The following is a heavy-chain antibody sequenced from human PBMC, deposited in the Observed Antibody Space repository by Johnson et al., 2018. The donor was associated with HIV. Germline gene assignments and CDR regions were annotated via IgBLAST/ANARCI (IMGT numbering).Heavy chain of an antibody. CDR3: AKDLFLNCSGGSCYWTDAFDI. Sequence: QVQLVESGGGLVQPGRSLRLSCAASGFTFSSYGMHWVRQAPGKGLEWVAVIWYDGSNKYYADSVKGRFTISRENAKNSLYLQMNSLRAGDTAVYYCAKDLFLNCSGGSCYWTDAFDIWGQGTMVTVSS. V-gene: IGHV3-33*06. J-gene: IGHJ3*02. D-gene: IGHD2-15*01. CDR2: IWYDGSNK. CDR1: GFTFSSYG.